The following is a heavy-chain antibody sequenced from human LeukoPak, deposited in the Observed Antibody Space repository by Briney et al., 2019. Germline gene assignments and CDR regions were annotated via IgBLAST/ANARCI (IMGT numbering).Heavy chain of an antibody. Sequence: SETLSLTCAVYGGSFSGYYWSWIRQPPGKGLEWIGEINHSGSTNYNPSLKSRVTISVDTSKNQFSLKLSSVTAADTAVHYCARGGENYDFWSGYDDAFDIWGQGTMVTVSS. CDR2: INHSGST. CDR1: GGSFSGYY. D-gene: IGHD3-3*01. J-gene: IGHJ3*02. CDR3: ARGGENYDFWSGYDDAFDI. V-gene: IGHV4-34*01.